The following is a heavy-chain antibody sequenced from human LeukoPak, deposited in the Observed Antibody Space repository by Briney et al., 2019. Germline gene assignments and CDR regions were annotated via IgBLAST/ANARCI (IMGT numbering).Heavy chain of an antibody. Sequence: GGSLRLSCEASGLSLSSHFMSWVRQTPGKGLAWGSSVFGGGGTRYSDTVMGRFTSSRANTKNTLYLQINSLRAEHTAVYYCARTYTNNAGYYLYWGEGALATDSS. CDR3: ARTYTNNAGYYLY. CDR1: GLSLSSHF. V-gene: IGHV3-53*01. D-gene: IGHD3-22*01. CDR2: VFGGGGT. J-gene: IGHJ4*02.